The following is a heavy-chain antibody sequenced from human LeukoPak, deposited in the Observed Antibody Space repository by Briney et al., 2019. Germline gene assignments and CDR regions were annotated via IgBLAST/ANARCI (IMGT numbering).Heavy chain of an antibody. CDR2: ISGSGGST. D-gene: IGHD3-22*01. V-gene: IGHV3-23*01. J-gene: IGHJ4*02. CDR1: GFTVSSNS. CDR3: AKGSGYESSGYYKY. Sequence: GGSLRLSCTVSGFTVSSNSMSWVRQAPGKGLEWVSAISGSGGSTYYADSVKGRFTIPRDNSKNTLYLQMNSLRAEDAAVYYCAKGSGYESSGYYKYWGQGTLVAVSS.